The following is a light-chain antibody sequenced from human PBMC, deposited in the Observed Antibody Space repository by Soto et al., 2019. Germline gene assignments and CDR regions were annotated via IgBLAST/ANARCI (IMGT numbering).Light chain of an antibody. V-gene: IGLV2-11*01. J-gene: IGLJ1*01. CDR2: DVS. CDR3: CSYAGSNYV. Sequence: QSVLTQPRSVSGSPGQSVTISCTGTSSDVGGYNYVSWYQQHPGKAPKSMIYDVSKRPSGVPNRFSASKSGNTASLTISGLQAEDEADYYCCSYAGSNYVFGTGTKLTVL. CDR1: SSDVGGYNY.